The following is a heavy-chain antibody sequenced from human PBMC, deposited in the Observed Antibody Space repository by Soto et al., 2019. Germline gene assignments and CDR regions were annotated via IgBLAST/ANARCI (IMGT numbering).Heavy chain of an antibody. V-gene: IGHV4-61*01. CDR2: IYYTGST. Sequence: WETLSLTCTLLGGSVNTDSHNWSWIRHPPGKGLEWIGYIYYTGSTKYNPSLKSRVTISLDTSRNQFSLKLSSVTAADTAVFYCAREYANSPEAFDFWGQGALVTVPS. D-gene: IGHD2-2*01. CDR3: AREYANSPEAFDF. CDR1: GGSVNTDSHN. J-gene: IGHJ4*02.